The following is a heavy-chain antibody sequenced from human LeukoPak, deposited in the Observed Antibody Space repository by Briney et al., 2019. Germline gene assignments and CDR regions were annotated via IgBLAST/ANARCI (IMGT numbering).Heavy chain of an antibody. CDR1: GFTFSSYA. J-gene: IGHJ4*02. Sequence: GGSLRLSCAASGFTFSSYAMHWVRQAPGKGLEWVAVISYDGSNKNYADSVKGRFTISRDNSKNTLYLQMNSLRAEDTAVYYCANLLGYCSGGSCMIDYWGQGTLVTVSS. D-gene: IGHD2-15*01. CDR3: ANLLGYCSGGSCMIDY. V-gene: IGHV3-30*04. CDR2: ISYDGSNK.